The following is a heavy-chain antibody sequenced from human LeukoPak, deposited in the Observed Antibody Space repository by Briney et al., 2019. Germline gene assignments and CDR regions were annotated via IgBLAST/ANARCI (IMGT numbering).Heavy chain of an antibody. V-gene: IGHV3-48*01. CDR1: GFTFSSYS. CDR2: ISSSSSTI. Sequence: PGGSLRLSCAASGFTFSSYSMNWVRQAPGKGLEWVSYISSSSSTIYYADSVKGRFTISRDNAKNSLYLQMNSLRAEDTAVHYCARDRYYYDSSGHNFDYWGQGTLVTVSS. CDR3: ARDRYYYDSSGHNFDY. J-gene: IGHJ4*02. D-gene: IGHD3-22*01.